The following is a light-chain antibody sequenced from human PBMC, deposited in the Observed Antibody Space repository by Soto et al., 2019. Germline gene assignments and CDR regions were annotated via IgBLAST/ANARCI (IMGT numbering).Light chain of an antibody. J-gene: IGKJ4*01. CDR2: DAS. CDR3: QQRSNWPST. V-gene: IGKV3-11*01. CDR1: QSVSSY. Sequence: IVLTQSPATLSLSPGERATLSCRASQSVSSYLAWYQQKPGQAPRLLIYDASNRATGIPARFSGRGSGTDFTLTITSLEPEDFAVYYCQQRSNWPSTFGGGTKVEIK.